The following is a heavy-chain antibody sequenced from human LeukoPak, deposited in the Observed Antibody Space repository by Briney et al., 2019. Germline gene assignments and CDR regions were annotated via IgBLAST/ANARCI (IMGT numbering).Heavy chain of an antibody. CDR2: IYSSGST. CDR1: GDSISSYY. J-gene: IGHJ4*02. V-gene: IGHV4-59*01. Sequence: SETLSLTCTVSGDSISSYYWTWIRQPPGKGLEWIGYIYSSGSTNYNPSLKSRVTISVDTSKNQFSLKLSSVTAADTAVYYCARGKSGSYFGYFDYWGQGTLVTVSS. CDR3: ARGKSGSYFGYFDY. D-gene: IGHD1-26*01.